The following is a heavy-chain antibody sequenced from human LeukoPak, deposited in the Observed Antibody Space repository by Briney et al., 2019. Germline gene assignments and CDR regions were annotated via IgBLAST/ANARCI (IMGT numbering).Heavy chain of an antibody. J-gene: IGHJ3*02. Sequence: TGGSLRLSCAASGFTFDDYAMHWVRQAPGKGLEWVSGISWNSGSIGCADSVKGRFTISRDNAKNSLYLQMNSLRAEDTALYYCAKDRGLVSDAFDIWGQGTMVTVSS. D-gene: IGHD3/OR15-3a*01. CDR1: GFTFDDYA. CDR2: ISWNSGSI. CDR3: AKDRGLVSDAFDI. V-gene: IGHV3-9*01.